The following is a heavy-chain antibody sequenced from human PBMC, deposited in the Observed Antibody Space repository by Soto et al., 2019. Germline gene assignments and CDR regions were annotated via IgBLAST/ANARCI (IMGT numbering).Heavy chain of an antibody. J-gene: IGHJ6*02. V-gene: IGHV3-11*01. CDR1: FTLGDCG. Sequence: FTLGDCGRRCIRQIPGKGLEWISYITFSGNTVYYADSLKGRFTISRDNAKNSLYLQMNRLRAEDTAVYYSASVSWREKSGTDVWRHGTSVTVSS. CDR3: ASVSWREKSGTDV. CDR2: ITFSGNTV.